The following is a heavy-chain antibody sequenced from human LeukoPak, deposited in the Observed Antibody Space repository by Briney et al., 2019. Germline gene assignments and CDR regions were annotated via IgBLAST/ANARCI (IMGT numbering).Heavy chain of an antibody. CDR1: GYSINSGYL. Sequence: PSETLSLTCTVSGYSINSGYLWGWVRQPPGKGPEWIGSIFHTGDVYYNPSLRSRVTLSIDTSRNQVSLKVTSVTAADTALYYCARVVAATSIDSWGQGILVTVSS. V-gene: IGHV4-38-2*02. CDR2: IFHTGDV. CDR3: ARVVAATSIDS. D-gene: IGHD2-15*01. J-gene: IGHJ4*02.